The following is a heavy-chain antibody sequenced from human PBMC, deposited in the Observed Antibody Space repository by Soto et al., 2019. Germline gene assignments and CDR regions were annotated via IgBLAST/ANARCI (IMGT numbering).Heavy chain of an antibody. V-gene: IGHV5-51*01. CDR1: GYSFTSYW. CDR3: ARHIYHGDYYYYYYYMDV. D-gene: IGHD4-17*01. J-gene: IGHJ6*03. Sequence: GESLKISCKGSGYSFTSYWIGWVRQMPGKGLEWMGIIYPGDSDTRYSPSFQGQVTISADKSISTAYLQWSSLKASDTAMYYCARHIYHGDYYYYYYYMDVWGKGTTVTVSS. CDR2: IYPGDSDT.